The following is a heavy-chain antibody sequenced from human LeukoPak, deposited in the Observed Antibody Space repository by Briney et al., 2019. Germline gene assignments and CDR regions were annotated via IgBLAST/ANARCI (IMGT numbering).Heavy chain of an antibody. CDR3: ARVKLYYYDSRGGFDP. D-gene: IGHD3-22*01. J-gene: IGHJ5*02. CDR2: IYYSGST. Sequence: NPSETLSLTCTVSGGSISSSSYYWGWIRQPPGKGLEWIGSIYYSGSTYYNPSLKSRVTISVDTSKNQFSLKLSSVTAADTAVYYCARVKLYYYDSRGGFDPWGQGTLVTVSS. V-gene: IGHV4-39*07. CDR1: GGSISSSSYY.